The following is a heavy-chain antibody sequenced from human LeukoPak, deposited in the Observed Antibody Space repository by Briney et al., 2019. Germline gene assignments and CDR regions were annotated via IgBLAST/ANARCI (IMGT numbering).Heavy chain of an antibody. V-gene: IGHV3-21*01. D-gene: IGHD2-15*01. Sequence: GGSLRLSCGASGFTFSSYSMHWVRQAPGKGLEWVSSISSSSSYIYYADSVKGRFTISRDNAKDSLYLQMNSLRAEDTAVYYCARGYCSGGSCYPNWFDPWGQGTLVTVSS. CDR3: ARGYCSGGSCYPNWFDP. J-gene: IGHJ5*02. CDR2: ISSSSSYI. CDR1: GFTFSSYS.